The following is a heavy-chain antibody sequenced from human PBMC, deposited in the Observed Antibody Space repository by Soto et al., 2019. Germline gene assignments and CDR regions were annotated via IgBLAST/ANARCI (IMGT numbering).Heavy chain of an antibody. V-gene: IGHV3-7*03. CDR2: IKQDGSEK. D-gene: IGHD2-2*02. CDR3: AREGGAPLYDAFDI. J-gene: IGHJ3*02. CDR1: GFTFSSYW. Sequence: GGSLRLSCAASGFTFSSYWMSWVRQAPGKGLEWVANIKQDGSEKYYVDSVKGRFTISRDNAKNSLYLQMNSLRAEDTAVYYCAREGGAPLYDAFDIWGQGTMVTVSS.